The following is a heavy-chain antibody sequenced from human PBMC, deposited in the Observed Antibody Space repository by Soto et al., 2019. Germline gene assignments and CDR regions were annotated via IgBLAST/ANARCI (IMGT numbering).Heavy chain of an antibody. D-gene: IGHD6-13*01. J-gene: IGHJ6*02. V-gene: IGHV5-51*01. Sequence: EVQLVQSGAEVKKPGESLKISCKGSGYSFTTYWIGWVRQMPGKGLEGMVIIYPGDSDTRYSPSFQGQVTISADKSINTTYLQWSSLKASDTAIDYGARQAAAGKYYYAMDVWGQGTTVTVSS. CDR1: GYSFTTYW. CDR2: IYPGDSDT. CDR3: ARQAAAGKYYYAMDV.